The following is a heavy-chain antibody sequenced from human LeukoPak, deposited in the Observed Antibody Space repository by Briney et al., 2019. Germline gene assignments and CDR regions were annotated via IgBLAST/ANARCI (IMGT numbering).Heavy chain of an antibody. CDR2: ITSSSSTT. D-gene: IGHD4-11*01. Sequence: GGSLRLSCAASGFTFSSYSMNWVRQAPGRGLEWVSHITSSSSTTYHADSVKGRFTVSRDNAKNSLFLQMNSLRAEDTAIYYCARDGWIKGSAVTTGDDAFDIWGQGTLVTVSS. CDR1: GFTFSSYS. J-gene: IGHJ3*02. V-gene: IGHV3-48*01. CDR3: ARDGWIKGSAVTTGDDAFDI.